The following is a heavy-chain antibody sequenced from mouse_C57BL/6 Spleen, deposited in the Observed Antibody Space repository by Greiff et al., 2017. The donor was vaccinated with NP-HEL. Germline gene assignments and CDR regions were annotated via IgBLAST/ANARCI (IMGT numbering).Heavy chain of an antibody. Sequence: EVKLMESGPGLVKPSQSLSLTCSVTGYSITSGYYWNWIRQFPGNKLEWMGYISYDGSNNYNPSFKNRISITRDTSKNQFFLKLTTVTTEDTATYFCASYSNYKTWYFAVWGTGTTVTVSS. J-gene: IGHJ1*03. D-gene: IGHD2-5*01. CDR1: GYSITSGYY. CDR2: ISYDGSN. V-gene: IGHV3-6*01. CDR3: ASYSNYKTWYFAV.